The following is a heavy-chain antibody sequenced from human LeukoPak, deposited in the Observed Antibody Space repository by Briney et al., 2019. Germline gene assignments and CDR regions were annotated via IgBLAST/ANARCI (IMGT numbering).Heavy chain of an antibody. CDR1: GFTFSSYA. Sequence: GGSLRLSCAASGFTFSSYAMSWVRQAPGMGLEWVSAISGSGGSTYYADSVKGRFTISRDNSKNTLYLQMNSLRAEDTAVYYCAKGYCSSTSCYAGSYYFDYWGQGTLVTVSS. CDR3: AKGYCSSTSCYAGSYYFDY. D-gene: IGHD2-2*01. V-gene: IGHV3-23*01. CDR2: ISGSGGST. J-gene: IGHJ4*02.